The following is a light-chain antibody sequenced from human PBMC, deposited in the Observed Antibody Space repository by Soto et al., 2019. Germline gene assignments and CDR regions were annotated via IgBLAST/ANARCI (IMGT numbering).Light chain of an antibody. Sequence: EIVLTQSPATLSLSPGERATLSCRASQSVGSYLAWYQQKPGQYPRLLIYDASNRATGIPARFSGSGSGTDFTLTITSLEPDDFAVYYCQQRSNWPPLTFGGGTKVEIK. CDR3: QQRSNWPPLT. CDR2: DAS. J-gene: IGKJ4*01. V-gene: IGKV3-11*01. CDR1: QSVGSY.